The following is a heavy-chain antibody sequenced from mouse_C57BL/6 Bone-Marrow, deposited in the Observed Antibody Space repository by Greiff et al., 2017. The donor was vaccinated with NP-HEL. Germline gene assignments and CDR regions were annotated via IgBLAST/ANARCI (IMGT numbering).Heavy chain of an antibody. CDR2: IDPSDSYT. CDR1: GYTFTSYW. CDR3: ARREVYYGYDGYFDV. V-gene: IGHV1-59*01. J-gene: IGHJ1*03. D-gene: IGHD2-2*01. Sequence: QVQLQQPGAELVRPGTSVKLSCKASGYTFTSYWMHWVKQRPGQGLEWIGVIDPSDSYTNYNQKFKGKATLTVDTSSSTAYMQLSSLTSEDSAVYYCARREVYYGYDGYFDVWAQGPRSPSPQ.